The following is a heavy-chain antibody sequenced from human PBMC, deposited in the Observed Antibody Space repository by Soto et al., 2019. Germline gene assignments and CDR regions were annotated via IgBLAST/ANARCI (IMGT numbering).Heavy chain of an antibody. CDR3: AKAPIRSWWPFVY. Sequence: EVQLLESGGGLVQPGGSLRLSCAASGFTFSSYAMSWVRQAPGKGLEWVSAISDSGGITYYADSVKGRFTISRDNSKNTLYLQMNSLRAEDAAVYYCAKAPIRSWWPFVYWGQCTLVTVSS. CDR1: GFTFSSYA. D-gene: IGHD6-13*01. CDR2: ISDSGGIT. J-gene: IGHJ4*02. V-gene: IGHV3-23*01.